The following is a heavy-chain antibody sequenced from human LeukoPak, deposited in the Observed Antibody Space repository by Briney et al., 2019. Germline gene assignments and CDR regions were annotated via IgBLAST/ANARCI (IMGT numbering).Heavy chain of an antibody. V-gene: IGHV4-4*02. D-gene: IGHD3-22*01. CDR1: GGSISSSNW. Sequence: SETLSLTCAVSGGSISSSNWWSWVRQPPGKGLEWIGEIHHSGSTNYNPSLKSRVTISVDKSKNQFSLKLSSVTAADTAVYYCARAAPPITMIVVYAFDIWGQGTMVTVSS. CDR3: ARAAPPITMIVVYAFDI. J-gene: IGHJ3*02. CDR2: IHHSGST.